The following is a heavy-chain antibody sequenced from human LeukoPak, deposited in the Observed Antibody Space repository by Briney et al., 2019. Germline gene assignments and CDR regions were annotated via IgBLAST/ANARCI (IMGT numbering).Heavy chain of an antibody. CDR3: AKERAIVVVITVAFDI. CDR2: ISGSGGST. V-gene: IGHV3-23*01. Sequence: PGGSLRLSCAASGFTFSSYAMSWVRQAPGKGLEWVSAISGSGGSTYYADSVKGRLTISRDNSKNTLYLQMNSLRAEDTAVYYCAKERAIVVVITVAFDIWGQGTMVTVSS. CDR1: GFTFSSYA. D-gene: IGHD3-22*01. J-gene: IGHJ3*02.